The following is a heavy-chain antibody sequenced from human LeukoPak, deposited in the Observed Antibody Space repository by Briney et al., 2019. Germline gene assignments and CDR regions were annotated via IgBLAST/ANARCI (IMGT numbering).Heavy chain of an antibody. V-gene: IGHV3-15*01. CDR1: GFTFSNAW. CDR3: AKDRQQGYAFDI. Sequence: PGGSLRLSCAASGFTFSNAWMSWVRQAPGKGLEWVGRIKSKTDGGTTDYAAPVKGRFTISRDDSKNTLYLQMNSLKTEDTAVYYCAKDRQQGYAFDIWGQGTMVTVSS. J-gene: IGHJ3*02. D-gene: IGHD6-13*01. CDR2: IKSKTDGGTT.